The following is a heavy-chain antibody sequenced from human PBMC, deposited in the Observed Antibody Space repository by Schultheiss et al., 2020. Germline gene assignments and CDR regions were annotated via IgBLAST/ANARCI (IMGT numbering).Heavy chain of an antibody. V-gene: IGHV1-8*02. D-gene: IGHD2-2*01. J-gene: IGHJ5*02. Sequence: GGSLRLSCAASGFTFSSYGISWVRQAPGQGLEWMGWMNPNSGNTGYAQKFQGRVTMTRDTSTSTAYMELRSLRSDDTAVYYCAREVVVHANWFDPWGQGTLVTVSS. CDR1: GFTFSSYG. CDR2: MNPNSGNT. CDR3: AREVVVHANWFDP.